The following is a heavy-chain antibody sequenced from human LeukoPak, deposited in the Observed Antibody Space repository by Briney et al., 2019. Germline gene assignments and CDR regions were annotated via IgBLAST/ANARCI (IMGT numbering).Heavy chain of an antibody. J-gene: IGHJ5*02. CDR3: ARETLGYCSSTSCVIWFDP. V-gene: IGHV4-59*12. CDR2: IYYSGST. Sequence: PSETLSLTCTVSGGSISSYYWSWIRQPPGKGLEWIGYIYYSGSTNYNPSLKSRVTISVDTSKNQFSLKLSSVTAADTAVYYCARETLGYCSSTSCVIWFDPWGQGTLVTVSS. D-gene: IGHD2-2*01. CDR1: GGSISSYY.